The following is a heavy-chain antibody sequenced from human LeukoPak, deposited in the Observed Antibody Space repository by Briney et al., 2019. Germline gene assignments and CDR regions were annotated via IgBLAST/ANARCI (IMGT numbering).Heavy chain of an antibody. CDR2: KYYSGSA. D-gene: IGHD2-2*01. J-gene: IGHJ3*01. CDR3: ATPYCSSISCLDVFNV. CDR1: GDSVSDGRYY. Sequence: SQTLSLTCNVSGDSVSDGRYYWTWIRQHPGKGLEWIGYKYYSGSAKSNPSLKSRLTISIDTSKNQFSLQLSSVTAADTATYYCATPYCSSISCLDVFNVWGQGTRVTVSS. V-gene: IGHV4-31*03.